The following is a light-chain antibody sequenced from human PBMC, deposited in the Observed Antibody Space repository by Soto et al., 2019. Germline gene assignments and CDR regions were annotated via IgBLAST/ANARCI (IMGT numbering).Light chain of an antibody. CDR2: DNN. CDR3: QSYDSSLSALV. V-gene: IGLV1-40*01. CDR1: SSNIGAGYD. J-gene: IGLJ2*01. Sequence: QLVLTQPPSVSGAPGQRVTISCTGSSSNIGAGYDVNWYQQLPGTAPKLLIYDNNNRPSGVPDRFSGSKSGTSASLAITGLQAEDEADYYCQSYDSSLSALVFGGGTQLTVL.